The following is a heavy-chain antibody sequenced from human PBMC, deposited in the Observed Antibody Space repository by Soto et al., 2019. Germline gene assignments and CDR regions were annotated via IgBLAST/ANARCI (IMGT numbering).Heavy chain of an antibody. J-gene: IGHJ5*02. V-gene: IGHV3-66*01. CDR1: GFIVSSKY. CDR3: AKAVLQWQKVEWFDH. Sequence: KLVESGGGLVQPGGSLRLSCAASGFIVSSKYMSWVRQAPGKGLEWVSVLYGSGDTYYADSVRGRFTISRASSKNTLYLQMNRLRVDDTGVYYCAKAVLQWQKVEWFDHWGQGALVSVSS. CDR2: LYGSGDT. D-gene: IGHD4-4*01.